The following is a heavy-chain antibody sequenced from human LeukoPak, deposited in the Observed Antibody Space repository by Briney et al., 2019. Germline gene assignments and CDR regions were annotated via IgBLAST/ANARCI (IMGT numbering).Heavy chain of an antibody. Sequence: GGSLRLSCAASGFTFSSYSMNWVRQAPGKGLEWVSYISSSSSTIYNADSVKGRFTISRDNAKNSLYLQMNSLRAEDTAVYYCARDRSNWNPGYFDNWGQGTLVTVSS. V-gene: IGHV3-48*01. CDR2: ISSSSSTI. J-gene: IGHJ4*02. CDR3: ARDRSNWNPGYFDN. CDR1: GFTFSSYS. D-gene: IGHD1-1*01.